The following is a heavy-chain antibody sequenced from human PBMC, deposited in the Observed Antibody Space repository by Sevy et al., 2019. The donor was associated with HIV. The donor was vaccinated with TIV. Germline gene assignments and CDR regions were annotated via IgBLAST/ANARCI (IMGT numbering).Heavy chain of an antibody. D-gene: IGHD6-6*01. CDR2: ISYDGNNK. Sequence: GESLKISCAASGFTFSSYAMNWVRQAPGKGLEWVALISYDGNNKYDADSVKGRFTISRDNSKNTLYLQMNSLRGEDTAFYYCARGLAALPGYYYGLDVWGQGTTVTVSS. CDR1: GFTFSSYA. V-gene: IGHV3-30*04. J-gene: IGHJ6*02. CDR3: ARGLAALPGYYYGLDV.